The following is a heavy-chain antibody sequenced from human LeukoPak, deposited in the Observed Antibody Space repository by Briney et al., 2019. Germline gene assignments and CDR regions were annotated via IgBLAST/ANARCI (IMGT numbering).Heavy chain of an antibody. V-gene: IGHV3-7*03. D-gene: IGHD6-19*01. CDR1: GFTFSSYE. CDR2: IKQDGSEK. J-gene: IGHJ3*02. Sequence: PGGSLRLSCAASGFTFSSYEMNWVRQAPGKGLEWVANIKQDGSEKYYVDSVKGRFTISRDNAKNSLYLQMNSLRAEDTAFYYCAREMYASGWLNAFDIWGQGTMVTVSS. CDR3: AREMYASGWLNAFDI.